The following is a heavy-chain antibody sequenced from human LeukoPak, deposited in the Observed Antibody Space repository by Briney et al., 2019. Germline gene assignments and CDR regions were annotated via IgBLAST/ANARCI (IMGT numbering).Heavy chain of an antibody. J-gene: IGHJ6*02. CDR2: ISAYNGNT. CDR3: ARGEDTAMVKEDYYYYYGMDV. CDR1: GYTFTSYG. D-gene: IGHD5-18*01. V-gene: IGHV1-18*01. Sequence: ASVKVSCKASGYTFTSYGISWVRQAPGQGLEWMGWISAYNGNTNYAQKLQGRVIMTTDTSTSTAYMELRSLRSDGTAVYYCARGEDTAMVKEDYYYYYGMDVWGQGTTVTVSS.